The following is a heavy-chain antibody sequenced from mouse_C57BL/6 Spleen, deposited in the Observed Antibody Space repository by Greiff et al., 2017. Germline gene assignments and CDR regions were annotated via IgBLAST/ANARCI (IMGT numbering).Heavy chain of an antibody. CDR1: GFSLTSYG. CDR2: IWSGGST. D-gene: IGHD2-4*01. V-gene: IGHV2-2*01. Sequence: QVQLQQSGPGLVQPSQSLSITCTVSGFSLTSYGVHWVRQSPGKGLEWLGEIWSGGSTDYNAAFISRLSISKDNSKSQVFFKMNSLQADDAAIYYCARNGDYDDWFACWGQGTLVTVSA. CDR3: ARNGDYDDWFAC. J-gene: IGHJ3*01.